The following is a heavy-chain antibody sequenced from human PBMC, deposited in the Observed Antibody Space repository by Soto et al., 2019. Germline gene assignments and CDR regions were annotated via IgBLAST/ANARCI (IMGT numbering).Heavy chain of an antibody. V-gene: IGHV3-23*01. D-gene: IGHD1-26*01. CDR1: GFTFRRYA. CDR2: ISGSGGST. Sequence: GVSLRLSCAASGFTFRRYAMSWVRQAPGKGLEWVSAISGSGGSTYYADSVKGRFTISRDNSKNTLYLQMNSLRAEDTAVYYCAKDLGRIGWELLWFAFDIWGQGTMVTVSS. J-gene: IGHJ3*02. CDR3: AKDLGRIGWELLWFAFDI.